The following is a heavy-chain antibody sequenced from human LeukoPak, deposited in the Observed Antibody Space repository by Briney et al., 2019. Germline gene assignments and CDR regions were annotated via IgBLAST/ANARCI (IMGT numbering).Heavy chain of an antibody. J-gene: IGHJ5*02. CDR3: ARITYDFWSGYYMPDDP. V-gene: IGHV1-18*01. CDR1: GGTFSSYA. D-gene: IGHD3-3*01. Sequence: EASVKVSCKASGGTFSSYAISWVRQAPGQGLEWMGWISIYNGNTDYAQKLRGRVTMTTDTSTSTAYMELRSLGSDDTAVYYCARITYDFWSGYYMPDDPWGQGTLVTVSS. CDR2: ISIYNGNT.